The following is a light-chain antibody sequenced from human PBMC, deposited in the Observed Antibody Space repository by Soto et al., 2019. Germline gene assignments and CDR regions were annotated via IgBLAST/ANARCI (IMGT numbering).Light chain of an antibody. V-gene: IGKV1-5*01. CDR1: QSISSW. CDR2: DAS. CDR3: QQYNSYPYT. Sequence: DIPMTQSPSTLSASVGDRVTITCRASQSISSWLAWYQQKPGKAPKLLIYDASSLESVVPSRFSGSGSGTEFTLTISSLQPDDFATYYCQQYNSYPYTFGQGTKLEIK. J-gene: IGKJ2*01.